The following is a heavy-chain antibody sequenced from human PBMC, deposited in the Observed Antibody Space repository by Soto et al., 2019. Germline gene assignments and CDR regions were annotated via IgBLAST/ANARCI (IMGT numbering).Heavy chain of an antibody. V-gene: IGHV4-39*07. CDR2: INHSGST. D-gene: IGHD2-8*02. CDR3: ARDKITGLFDY. CDR1: GGSIRSGGYY. J-gene: IGHJ4*02. Sequence: SETLSLTCTVSGGSIRSGGYYWSWIRQPPGTGLEWIGEINHSGSTNYNPSLKSRVTISVDTSKNQFSLKLTSVTAADTAVYYCARDKITGLFDYWGQGTLVTVSS.